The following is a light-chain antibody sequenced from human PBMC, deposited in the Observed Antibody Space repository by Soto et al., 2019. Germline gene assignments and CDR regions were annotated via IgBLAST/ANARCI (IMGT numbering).Light chain of an antibody. CDR1: QGISSW. J-gene: IGKJ2*01. V-gene: IGKV1-12*01. CDR2: AAS. Sequence: DIQMTQSPSSVSASVGDRVTITCRASQGISSWLAWYQQKPGKAPKLLIYAASSLQSGVPSRFSGSGSGTDFPLMISCLQPEDFTTYYCHKVKSFPHIFGQGTKLVIK. CDR3: HKVKSFPHI.